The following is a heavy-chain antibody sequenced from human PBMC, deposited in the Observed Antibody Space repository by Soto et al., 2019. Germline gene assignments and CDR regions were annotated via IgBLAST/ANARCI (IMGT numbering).Heavy chain of an antibody. Sequence: GGSLRLSCAASGFTFSNAWMSWVRQAPGKGLEWVGRIKSKTDGGTTDYAAPVKGRFTISRDDSKNTLYLQMNSLKTEDTAVYYCTTPSDSGSYSYGMDVWGQGTTVTVSS. D-gene: IGHD1-26*01. V-gene: IGHV3-15*01. CDR1: GFTFSNAW. CDR2: IKSKTDGGTT. CDR3: TTPSDSGSYSYGMDV. J-gene: IGHJ6*02.